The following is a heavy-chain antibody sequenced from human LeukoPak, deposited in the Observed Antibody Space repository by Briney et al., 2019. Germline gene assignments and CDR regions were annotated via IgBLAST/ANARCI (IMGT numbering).Heavy chain of an antibody. CDR3: ARKLYYYGTSPAGWFGP. CDR1: GFTFSSYW. J-gene: IGHJ5*02. CDR2: IKQDGSDE. D-gene: IGHD3-10*01. V-gene: IGHV3-7*01. Sequence: GGSLRLSCAASGFTFSSYWMSWVRQAPGKGLEWVANIKQDGSDEYYVDSVKGRFTISRDNAKNSLYLQMDGLRAEDTAVYHCARKLYYYGTSPAGWFGPWGQGTLVTVSS.